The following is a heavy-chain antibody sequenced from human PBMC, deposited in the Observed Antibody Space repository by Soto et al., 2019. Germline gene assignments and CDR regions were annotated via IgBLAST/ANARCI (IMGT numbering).Heavy chain of an antibody. D-gene: IGHD6-19*01. CDR3: ARVGIAVAGHYYYYGMDV. CDR1: GYTFTSYG. Sequence: ASVKVSCKASGYTFTSYGISWVGQALGKGLEWMGWISAYNGNTNYSQKLQGRVTITTDTSTSTAYMELRSLISYDTAVYYCARVGIAVAGHYYYYGMDVWGQGTTVTVSS. CDR2: ISAYNGNT. V-gene: IGHV1-18*01. J-gene: IGHJ6*02.